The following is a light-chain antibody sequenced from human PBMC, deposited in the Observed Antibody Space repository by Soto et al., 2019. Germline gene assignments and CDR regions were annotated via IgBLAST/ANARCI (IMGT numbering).Light chain of an antibody. CDR2: KAS. J-gene: IGKJ1*01. CDR1: QSIDKW. CDR3: QQYNKFSWT. V-gene: IGKV1-5*03. Sequence: DIQMTQSPSTLSASVGDRVTITCRASQSIDKWVAWYQQKPGKAPKLLILKASLLQSGVPSRFSGSGFGTVFTLTISSLEPDDVGSYFCQQYNKFSWTFGQGTKVEIK.